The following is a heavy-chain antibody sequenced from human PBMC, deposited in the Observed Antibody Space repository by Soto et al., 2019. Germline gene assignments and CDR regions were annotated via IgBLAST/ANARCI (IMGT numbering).Heavy chain of an antibody. J-gene: IGHJ4*02. CDR2: IKEDGSEK. CDR3: SRDVVVGAKALNY. V-gene: IGHV3-7*01. D-gene: IGHD2-15*01. CDR1: GFTFSRYW. Sequence: EVQLVESGGGLVQPGGSLRLSCAAPGFTFSRYWMTWVRQAPGKGLEWVANIKEDGSEKHYVDSARGRFTISRDNAKNSLYLQMNSLRVEDTAVYFCSRDVVVGAKALNYWGQGTLVTVSS.